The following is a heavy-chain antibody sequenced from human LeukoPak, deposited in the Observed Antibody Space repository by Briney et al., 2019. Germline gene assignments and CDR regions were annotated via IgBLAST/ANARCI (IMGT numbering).Heavy chain of an antibody. Sequence: PAGSLRLSCAASGFTFSSYWMSWVRQAPGKGLEWVAKIKQDGSEKYYVDSVKGRFTISRDNAKNSLYLQMNSLRAEDTAVYYCARDAMVYANNWFDPWGQGTLVTVSS. D-gene: IGHD2-8*01. J-gene: IGHJ5*02. CDR1: GFTFSSYW. CDR2: IKQDGSEK. CDR3: ARDAMVYANNWFDP. V-gene: IGHV3-7*05.